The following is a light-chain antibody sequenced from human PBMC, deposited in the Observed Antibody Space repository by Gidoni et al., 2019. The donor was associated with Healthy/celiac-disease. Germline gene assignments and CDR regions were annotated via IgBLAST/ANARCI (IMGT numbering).Light chain of an antibody. CDR1: QRISSY. V-gene: IGKV1-39*01. CDR3: QQSYRTPWT. CDR2: AAS. Sequence: DIQITQSPSSLSESVGDRVTITCRASQRISSYLNWYQQKPGKAPKSLIYAASSLQSGVPSRLSGSGSGTDFTLTISSLKPEDVATYYCQQSYRTPWTFGQGTKVEIK. J-gene: IGKJ1*01.